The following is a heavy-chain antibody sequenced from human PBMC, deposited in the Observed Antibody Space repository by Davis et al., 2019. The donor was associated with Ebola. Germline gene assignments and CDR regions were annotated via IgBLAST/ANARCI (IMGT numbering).Heavy chain of an antibody. CDR2: INQDGTAT. CDR3: ARAVYCTNDVCSSQNWFDP. CDR1: GFSFGQSW. V-gene: IGHV3-7*01. Sequence: GESLKISCTASGFSFGQSWMTWVRQAPGKGLEWLANINQDGTATNYVDSVKGRFTISRDNAENSLFLQMHSLRGEDTAVYYCARAVYCTNDVCSSQNWFDPWGQGTLVTVSS. J-gene: IGHJ5*02. D-gene: IGHD2-8*01.